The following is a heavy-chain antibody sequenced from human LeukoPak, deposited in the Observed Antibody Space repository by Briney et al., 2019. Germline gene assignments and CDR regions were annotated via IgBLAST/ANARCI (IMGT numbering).Heavy chain of an antibody. CDR2: INTNSGTP. D-gene: IGHD3-22*01. V-gene: IGHV7-4-1*02. CDR1: GYTFTSYA. J-gene: IGHJ4*02. CDR3: ARLYYYTSGFSLLDY. Sequence: GASVKVSCKASGYTFTSYAMNWVRQAPGQGLEWMGWINTNSGTPTYAQGFTGRFVFSSDTSVTTTYLQISSLKAEDTAVYYCARLYYYTSGFSLLDYWGQGTLVTVSS.